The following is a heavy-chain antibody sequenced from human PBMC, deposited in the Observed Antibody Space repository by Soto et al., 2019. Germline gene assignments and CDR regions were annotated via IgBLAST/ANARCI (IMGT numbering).Heavy chain of an antibody. V-gene: IGHV3-23*01. CDR1: GFIFSDHA. CDR3: ARYAISRVRGTNNWFDT. D-gene: IGHD3-10*01. CDR2: ISGNGIAT. Sequence: EVQLLESGGGLVQPGGSLRLSCEASGFIFSDHAMSWVRQAPGKGLEWVSAISGNGIATYYADSVKGRFTISRDNSKNTLYLQMNSLRADDPAVYYCARYAISRVRGTNNWFDTWGQGTLVTVSA. J-gene: IGHJ5*02.